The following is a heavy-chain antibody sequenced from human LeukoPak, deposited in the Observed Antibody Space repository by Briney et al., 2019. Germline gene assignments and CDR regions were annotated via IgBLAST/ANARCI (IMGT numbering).Heavy chain of an antibody. CDR3: ASDANDFWSGYYGY. J-gene: IGHJ4*02. D-gene: IGHD3-3*01. V-gene: IGHV1-69*04. Sequence: SVKVSCKASGYTFTSYGISWVRQAPGQGLEWMGRIIPILGIANYAQKFQGRVTITADKSTSTAYMELSSLRSEDTAVYYCASDANDFWSGYYGYWGQGTLVTVSS. CDR1: GYTFTSYG. CDR2: IIPILGIA.